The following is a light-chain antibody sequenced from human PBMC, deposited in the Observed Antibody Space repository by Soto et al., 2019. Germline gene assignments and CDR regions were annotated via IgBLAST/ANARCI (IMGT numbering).Light chain of an antibody. CDR1: GSNIGAGYH. J-gene: IGLJ3*02. CDR2: GNS. Sequence: QSVLTQPPSVSGAPGQRVTISCTGSGSNIGAGYHVHWYQQLPGTGPKLLIYGNSNRPSGVPDRFSGSKSGTSASLAITGLQAEDEADYYCQFYDSSLSVMFGGGTKVTVL. V-gene: IGLV1-40*01. CDR3: QFYDSSLSVM.